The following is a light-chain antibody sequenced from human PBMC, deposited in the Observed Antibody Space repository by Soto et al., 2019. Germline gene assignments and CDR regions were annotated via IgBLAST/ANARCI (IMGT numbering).Light chain of an antibody. V-gene: IGLV1-44*01. CDR2: STN. Sequence: QSVLTQPPSVSETPGQRVTISCSGSSSNVGNNFVSWYQQLPGTAPKLLIYSTNQRPSGVPDRFSGSKSGTSASLAVTGLQSEDEADYYCAAWDDSLIAYVFGTGTKVTVL. CDR3: AAWDDSLIAYV. J-gene: IGLJ1*01. CDR1: SSNVGNNF.